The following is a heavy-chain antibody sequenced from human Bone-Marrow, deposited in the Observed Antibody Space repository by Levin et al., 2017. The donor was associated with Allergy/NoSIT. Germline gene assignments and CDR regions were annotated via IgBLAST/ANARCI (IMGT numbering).Heavy chain of an antibody. D-gene: IGHD1-26*01. V-gene: IGHV3-21*01. CDR3: ARDTTTSYWATLSCGMDV. CDR2: ISSSSDYI. CDR1: GFTFSSYS. Sequence: GGSLRLSCAASGFTFSSYSMNWVRQAPGKGLEWVSSISSSSDYIYYADSVKGRFSMFRDNAKNSLFLQMNSLRPEDTAVYYCARDTTTSYWATLSCGMDVWGQGTTVTVSS. J-gene: IGHJ6*02.